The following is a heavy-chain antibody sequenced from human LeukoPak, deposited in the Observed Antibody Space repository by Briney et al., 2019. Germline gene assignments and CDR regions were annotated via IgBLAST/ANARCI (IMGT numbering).Heavy chain of an antibody. CDR3: GRAFPPLRTSSAGDL. CDR1: GFTFSDYD. V-gene: IGHV3-21*01. J-gene: IGHJ4*02. Sequence: GGPLRLSCSASGFTFSDYDMNWVRQAPGKGLEWVSSISYLSSHVYYGDSVKGRFSISRDNAKNSLYLQMNSLGAEDTAIYYCGRAFPPLRTSSAGDLWGQGILVTVSS. CDR2: ISYLSSHV. D-gene: IGHD3-16*01.